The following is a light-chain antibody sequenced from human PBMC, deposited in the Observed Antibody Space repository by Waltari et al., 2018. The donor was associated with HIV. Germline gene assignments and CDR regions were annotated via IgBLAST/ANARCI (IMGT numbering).Light chain of an antibody. CDR3: CSYAGSSNWV. V-gene: IGLV2-23*01. CDR2: EGI. CDR1: SSDVGCYNL. Sequence: QSALTQPASVSGSPGQSITLSCPGSSSDVGCYNLFSCYQQHPGKAPKLMIYEGINRPSGVSNRFSGSKSGNTASLTISGLQAEDEADYYCCSYAGSSNWVFGGGTKLTVL. J-gene: IGLJ3*02.